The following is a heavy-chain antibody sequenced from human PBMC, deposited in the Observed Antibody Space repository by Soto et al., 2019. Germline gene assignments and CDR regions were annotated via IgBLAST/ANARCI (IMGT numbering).Heavy chain of an antibody. Sequence: QLQLQESGPGLVKPSETLSLTCTVSGGSISSSSYYWGWIRQPPGKGLEWIGSIYYSGSTYYNPSLKSRVTISVDTSENQFSLKLSSVTAADTAVYYCARKTAGPAYVLFDYWGQGTLVTVSS. V-gene: IGHV4-39*01. CDR2: IYYSGST. D-gene: IGHD6-13*01. CDR1: GGSISSSSYY. J-gene: IGHJ4*02. CDR3: ARKTAGPAYVLFDY.